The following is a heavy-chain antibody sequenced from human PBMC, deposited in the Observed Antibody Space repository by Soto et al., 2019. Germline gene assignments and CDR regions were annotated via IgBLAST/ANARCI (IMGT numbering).Heavy chain of an antibody. Sequence: SETLSLTCTVSGGSISSYYWSWIRQPPGKGLEWIGYIYYSGSTNYNPSLKSRVTISVDTSKNQFSLKLRSVTAADTAVYYCARPNYTARTWYFDLWGPGTLVTVSS. CDR1: GGSISSYY. CDR2: IYYSGST. CDR3: ARPNYTARTWYFDL. V-gene: IGHV4-59*08. D-gene: IGHD2-21*02. J-gene: IGHJ2*01.